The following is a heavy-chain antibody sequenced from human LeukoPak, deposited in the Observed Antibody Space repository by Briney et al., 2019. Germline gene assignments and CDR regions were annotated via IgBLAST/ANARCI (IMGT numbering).Heavy chain of an antibody. CDR3: ARDPYSSSWYPYYYYGMDV. CDR2: ISYDGSNK. V-gene: IGHV3-30-3*01. Sequence: GRSLRLSCAASGFTFSSYAMHWVRRAPGKGLEWVAVISYDGSNKYYADSVKGRFTISRDNSKNTLYLQMNSLRAEDTAVYYCARDPYSSSWYPYYYYGMDVWGQGTTVTVSS. J-gene: IGHJ6*02. D-gene: IGHD6-13*01. CDR1: GFTFSSYA.